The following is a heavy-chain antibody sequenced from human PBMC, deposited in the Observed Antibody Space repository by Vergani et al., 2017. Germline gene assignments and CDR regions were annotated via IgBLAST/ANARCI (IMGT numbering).Heavy chain of an antibody. CDR1: GFTFSSYW. V-gene: IGHV3-74*01. CDR3: TRLAGTLN. D-gene: IGHD6-19*01. CDR2: INSDGSTT. J-gene: IGHJ4*02. Sequence: EVQLVESGGGLAQPGGSLRRSCAASGFTFSSYWMHWVRQAPGKGLVWVSRINSDGSTTSYADSVKGRFTISRDNAKNTLYLQMNSLRVNDTAIYYCTRLAGTLNWGQGTLVTVSS.